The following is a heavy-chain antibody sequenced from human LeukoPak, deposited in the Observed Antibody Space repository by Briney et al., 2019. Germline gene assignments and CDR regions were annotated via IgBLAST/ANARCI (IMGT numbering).Heavy chain of an antibody. CDR1: GGSISGSSYY. J-gene: IGHJ4*02. CDR2: IYYSGSA. CDR3: ARFGITIFGVVTSIDY. D-gene: IGHD3-3*01. V-gene: IGHV4-39*07. Sequence: SDTLSLTCSVSGGSISGSSYYWGWIRQPPGKGLEWIGSIYYSGSAYYNPSLKSRVTTSVDTSKNQFSLKLRSVTAADTAVYYCARFGITIFGVVTSIDYWGQGTLVTVSS.